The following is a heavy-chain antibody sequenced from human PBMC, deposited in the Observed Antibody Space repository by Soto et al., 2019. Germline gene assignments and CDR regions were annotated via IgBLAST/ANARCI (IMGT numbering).Heavy chain of an antibody. CDR3: ARDSFDQPIYSHGMDV. J-gene: IGHJ6*02. CDR2: ISYDGSNK. Sequence: GGSLRLSCAASGFTFSSYAMHWVRQAPGTGLEWVAVISYDGSNKYYADSVKGRFTISRDNSKNTLYLQMNSLRAEDTAVYYCARDSFDQPIYSHGMDVWGQGTTVTVS. CDR1: GFTFSSYA. V-gene: IGHV3-30-3*01. D-gene: IGHD2-21*01.